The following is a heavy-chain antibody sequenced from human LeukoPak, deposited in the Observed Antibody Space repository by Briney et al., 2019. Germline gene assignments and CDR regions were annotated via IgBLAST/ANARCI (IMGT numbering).Heavy chain of an antibody. CDR2: VYYTGRT. V-gene: IGHV4-61*08. Sequence: SQTLSLTCTVSGDSISSGGYYWSWIRQPPGKGLEWIAYVYYTGRTLYNPSLESRVTISVDTSKTQISLKLTSVTAADTAVYYCARHMSESYDAFDLWGRGTPVTVSS. CDR3: ARHMSESYDAFDL. CDR1: GDSISSGGYY. D-gene: IGHD3-10*01. J-gene: IGHJ3*01.